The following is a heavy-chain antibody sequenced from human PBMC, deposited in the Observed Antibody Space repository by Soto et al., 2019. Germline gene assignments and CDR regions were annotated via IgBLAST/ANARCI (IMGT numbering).Heavy chain of an antibody. CDR3: ARVFGFGGMDV. V-gene: IGHV4-59*12. CDR1: GGSISSYY. J-gene: IGHJ6*02. Sequence: SETLSLTCTVSGGSISSYYWSWIRQPPGKGLEWIGYIYYSGSTNYNPSLKSRVTISVDTSKNQFSLKLSSVTAADTAVYYCARVFGFGGMDVWGQGTTVTVS. CDR2: IYYSGST. D-gene: IGHD3-10*01.